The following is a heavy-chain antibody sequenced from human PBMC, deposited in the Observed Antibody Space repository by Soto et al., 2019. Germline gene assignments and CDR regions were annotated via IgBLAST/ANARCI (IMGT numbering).Heavy chain of an antibody. CDR1: GGSISSGGYY. CDR3: ARVCGGGSRYGMDG. D-gene: IGHD2-21*01. Sequence: QVQLQQSGPGLVKPSQTLSLTCTVSGGSISSGGYYWSWIRQHPGKGLEWIGYIYYSGSTYYNPSLQLRVPISVVTIKDAYTRELWPVTGAETVVEYGARVCGGGSRYGMDGWGQATTVTISS. CDR2: IYYSGST. V-gene: IGHV4-31*03. J-gene: IGHJ6*02.